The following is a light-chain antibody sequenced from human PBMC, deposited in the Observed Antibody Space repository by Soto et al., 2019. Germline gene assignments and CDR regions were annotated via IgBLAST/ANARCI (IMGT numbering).Light chain of an antibody. Sequence: QSALTQPRSVSGSPGQSVTISCTGTSSDVGVYNYVPWYQQHPGKAPQLVIYDVIKRPSGVPDRFSGSKSGNTASLTISGLQAEDEADYYCCSYAGSSLWVFGGGTKLTVL. J-gene: IGLJ3*02. CDR2: DVI. CDR1: SSDVGVYNY. CDR3: CSYAGSSLWV. V-gene: IGLV2-11*01.